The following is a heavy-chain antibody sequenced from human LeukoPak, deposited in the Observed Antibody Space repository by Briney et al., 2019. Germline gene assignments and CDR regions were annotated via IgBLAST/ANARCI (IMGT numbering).Heavy chain of an antibody. CDR2: IYYSGST. CDR1: GGSISSYY. Sequence: SETLSLTCTVSGGSISSYYWSWIRQPPGQGLEWIGYIYYSGSTNYNPSLKSRVTISVDTSKNQFSLKLSSVTAADTAVDYCARSLRTMVRGVIKSVAFDIWGQGTMVTVSS. CDR3: ARSLRTMVRGVIKSVAFDI. V-gene: IGHV4-59*08. D-gene: IGHD3-10*01. J-gene: IGHJ3*02.